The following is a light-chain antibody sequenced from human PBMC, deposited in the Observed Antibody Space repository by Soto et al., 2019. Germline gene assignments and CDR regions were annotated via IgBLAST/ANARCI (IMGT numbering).Light chain of an antibody. CDR1: QSVSSN. Sequence: LRTQSPATLSVSPGERATLSCRASQSVSSNLAWYQQKPGQATRLLIYGASTRATGIPARFSGSGSGTEFTLTISSLQSEDFAVYYCQQYNNGWTFGQGTKV. CDR2: GAS. V-gene: IGKV3-15*01. CDR3: QQYNNGWT. J-gene: IGKJ1*01.